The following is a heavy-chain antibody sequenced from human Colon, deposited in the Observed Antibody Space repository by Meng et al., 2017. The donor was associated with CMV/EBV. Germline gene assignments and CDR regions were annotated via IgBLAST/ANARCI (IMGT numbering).Heavy chain of an antibody. V-gene: IGHV3-7*04. D-gene: IGHD3-22*01. J-gene: IGHJ5*02. CDR2: INQDGSVN. Sequence: GGSLRLSCAASGFSFSSYWMKWVRQAPGKGLEWVANINQDGSVNYYVDSLKGRFTISRDNAENSVYLQMDSLMAEDTAVYYCARATYYYDDSGFGHWGQGTLVTVSS. CDR1: GFSFSSYW. CDR3: ARATYYYDDSGFGH.